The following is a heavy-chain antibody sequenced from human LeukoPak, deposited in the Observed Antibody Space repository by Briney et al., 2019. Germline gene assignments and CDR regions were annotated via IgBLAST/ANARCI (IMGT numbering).Heavy chain of an antibody. CDR1: GFTFSSYA. V-gene: IGHV3-23*01. CDR2: ISGSGGST. J-gene: IGHJ6*02. D-gene: IGHD4-23*01. CDR3: AKGLRWSDYYYCGMDV. Sequence: PGGSLRVSCAASGFTFSSYAMSWVRQAPGKGLEWVSAISGSGGSTYYADSVKGWFTISRDNSKNTLYLQMNSLRAEDTAVYYCAKGLRWSDYYYCGMDVWGQGTTVTVSS.